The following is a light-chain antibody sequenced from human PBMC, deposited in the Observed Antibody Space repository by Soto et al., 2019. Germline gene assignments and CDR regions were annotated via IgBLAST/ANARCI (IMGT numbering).Light chain of an antibody. Sequence: DIQMTQSPSTLSASVGDRVTITCRASQSISSGLAWYQQKPGKAPKLLIYKASSLESGVPSRFSGSGSGTEFTLTISSLQPDDFATYYCQQYNSYSRTFGQGTKVDIK. CDR1: QSISSG. CDR3: QQYNSYSRT. J-gene: IGKJ1*01. V-gene: IGKV1-5*03. CDR2: KAS.